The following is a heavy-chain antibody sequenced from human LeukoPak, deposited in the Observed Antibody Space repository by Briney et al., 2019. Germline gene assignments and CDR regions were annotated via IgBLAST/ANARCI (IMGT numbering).Heavy chain of an antibody. V-gene: IGHV3-23*01. D-gene: IGHD3-3*01. CDR1: GFTFSSYA. J-gene: IGHJ4*02. CDR3: AKAEITIFGVVTGTHFDY. CDR2: ISGSGGST. Sequence: GGSLRLSCAASGFTFSSYAMSWVRQAPGKGLEWVSAISGSGGSTYYADSVKGRFTISRDNSKNTLYLQMNSLRAEDTAVYYCAKAEITIFGVVTGTHFDYWGQGTLVTVSS.